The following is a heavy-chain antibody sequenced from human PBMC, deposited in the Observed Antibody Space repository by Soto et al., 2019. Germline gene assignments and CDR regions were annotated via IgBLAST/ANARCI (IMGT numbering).Heavy chain of an antibody. D-gene: IGHD1-26*01. V-gene: IGHV4-4*07. CDR1: GDSISSDC. CDR2: VYIGGET. Sequence: ASETLSRTCTVSGDSISSDCWSWIRQPAGKGLEWIGRVYIGGETNYNPSLKSRLTMSLDTSKRQFSLKLSSVTAADTAVYHCARGRQAVGLEFWGLGTLVTVSS. J-gene: IGHJ4*02. CDR3: ARGRQAVGLEF.